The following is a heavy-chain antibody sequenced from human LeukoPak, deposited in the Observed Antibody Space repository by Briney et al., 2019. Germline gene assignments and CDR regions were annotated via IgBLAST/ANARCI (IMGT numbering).Heavy chain of an antibody. V-gene: IGHV3-30*04. CDR3: ARDDLGTSYFYYGMDV. CDR1: GFTFRSFA. D-gene: IGHD3/OR15-3a*01. J-gene: IGHJ6*02. Sequence: GRSLRLSCAASGFTFRSFAMHWARQAPGKGLEWVGIISHDGSDKYYADSVKGRFTISRDNAKKSLYLEMNSLRAEDTAVYYCARDDLGTSYFYYGMDVWGQGTTVTVSS. CDR2: ISHDGSDK.